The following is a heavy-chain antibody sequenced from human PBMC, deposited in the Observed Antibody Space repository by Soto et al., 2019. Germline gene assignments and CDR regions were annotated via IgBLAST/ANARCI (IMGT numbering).Heavy chain of an antibody. J-gene: IGHJ4*02. Sequence: SXKVSFKASGYTXTSYYMDWVRQAPGQGLEWMGIINPSGGSTSYAQKFQGRVTTTRDTSTSTVYMELSSLRSEDTAVYYCARGGELRFFDYWGQGTLVTVSS. CDR3: ARGGELRFFDY. V-gene: IGHV1-46*01. CDR1: GYTXTSYY. CDR2: INPSGGST. D-gene: IGHD3-10*01.